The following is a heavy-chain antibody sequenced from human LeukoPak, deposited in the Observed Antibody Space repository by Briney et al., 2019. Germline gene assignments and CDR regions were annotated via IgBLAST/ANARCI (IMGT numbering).Heavy chain of an antibody. CDR2: IYSGGST. CDR1: GFTVSSNY. J-gene: IGHJ4*02. V-gene: IGHV3-53*05. D-gene: IGHD3-3*01. CDR3: ATWAATILGTDC. Sequence: PGGSLRLSCAASGFTVSSNYMSWVRQAPGKGLEWVSVIYSGGSTYYADSVKGRFTISRDNSKNTLSLQMNSLRGEDTAVYYCATWAATILGTDCWGQGTLVTVSS.